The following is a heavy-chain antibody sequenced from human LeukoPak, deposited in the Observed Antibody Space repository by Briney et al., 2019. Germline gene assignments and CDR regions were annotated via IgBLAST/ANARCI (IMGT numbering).Heavy chain of an antibody. CDR1: GFTFSSYA. J-gene: IGHJ4*02. V-gene: IGHV3-30*04. CDR3: AKDVERLDYFDY. CDR2: MSYEGTNR. D-gene: IGHD3-9*01. Sequence: PGGSLRLSCAASGFTFSSYAMPWVRQAPGKGLEWVAVMSYEGTNRYYADSVRGRFTISRDNSKNTLYLLMNSLRAEDTAVYYCAKDVERLDYFDYWGKGTLVTVSS.